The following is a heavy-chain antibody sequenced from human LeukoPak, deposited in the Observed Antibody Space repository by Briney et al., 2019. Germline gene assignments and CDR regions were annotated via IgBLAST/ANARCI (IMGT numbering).Heavy chain of an antibody. Sequence: GGSLRLSCAASGFTFSIYAMTWVRQAPGKGLEWVSAINSGGNSTYYADSVKGRFTISRDNSKNTLYLKMSSLKAEDTAVYYCARTRYCSGISCFYANWVQGTLVTVPS. D-gene: IGHD2-2*01. CDR1: GFTFSIYA. J-gene: IGHJ4*02. CDR2: INSGGNST. V-gene: IGHV3-23*01. CDR3: ARTRYCSGISCFYAN.